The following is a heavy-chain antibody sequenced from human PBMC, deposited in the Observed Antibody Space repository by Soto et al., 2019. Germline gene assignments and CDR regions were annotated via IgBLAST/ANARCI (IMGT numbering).Heavy chain of an antibody. J-gene: IGHJ4*02. V-gene: IGHV4-30-2*01. CDR1: GGSISSGGYS. CDR2: IYHSGST. Sequence: QLQLQESGSGLVKPSQTLSLTCAVSGGSISSGGYSWSWIRQPPGKGLAWIGYIYHSGSTSYNPSLNSRVTISVDRSQNQFSRKLSSVTAADTAVYSCARVPDYWGQGTLVTVSS. CDR3: ARVPDY.